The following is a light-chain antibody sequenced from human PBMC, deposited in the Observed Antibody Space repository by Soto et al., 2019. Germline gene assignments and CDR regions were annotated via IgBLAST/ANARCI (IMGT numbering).Light chain of an antibody. CDR1: QSVSSY. Sequence: EIVLTQSPATLSLSPGERATLSCRASQSVSSYLAWYQQKPGQASRLLIYGASSRATGIPDRFSGSGSGTDFTLTISRLEPEDFAVYYCHQYDSWTFGQGTKVDIK. CDR3: HQYDSWT. V-gene: IGKV3-20*01. CDR2: GAS. J-gene: IGKJ1*01.